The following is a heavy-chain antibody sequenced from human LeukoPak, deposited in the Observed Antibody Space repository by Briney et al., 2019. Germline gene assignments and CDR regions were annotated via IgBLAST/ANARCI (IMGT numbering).Heavy chain of an antibody. Sequence: ASVKVSCKASGYTFTGYYMHWVRQAPGQGLEWMGRINPNGGGTNYAQKFQGRVTMTRDTSISTAYMELSRLRSDDTAVYYCARSGIAAAVSDYWGQGTLVTVSS. V-gene: IGHV1-2*06. CDR1: GYTFTGYY. CDR2: INPNGGGT. J-gene: IGHJ4*02. D-gene: IGHD6-13*01. CDR3: ARSGIAAAVSDY.